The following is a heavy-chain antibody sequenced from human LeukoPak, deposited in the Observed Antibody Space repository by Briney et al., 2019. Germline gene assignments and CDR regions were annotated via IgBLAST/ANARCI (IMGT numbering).Heavy chain of an antibody. CDR2: IYTSGST. D-gene: IGHD3-16*01. CDR3: ARVWTKLWGYYFDY. CDR1: GGSISSGSYY. V-gene: IGHV4-61*02. Sequence: SETLSLTCTVSGGSISSGSYYWSWIRQPAGKGLEWIGRIYTSGSTNYNPSLKSRVTISVDTSKNQFSLKLSSVTAADTAVYYYARVWTKLWGYYFDYWGQGTLVTVSS. J-gene: IGHJ4*02.